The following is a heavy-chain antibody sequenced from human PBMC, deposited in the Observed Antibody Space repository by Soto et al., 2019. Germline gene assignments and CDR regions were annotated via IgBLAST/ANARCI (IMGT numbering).Heavy chain of an antibody. CDR2: ISAYNGNT. D-gene: IGHD3-10*01. Sequence: GASVKVSCKASGYTFTSYGISWVRQAPGQGLEWMGWISAYNGNTNYAQKLQGRVTMTTDTSTSTAYMELRSLRSDDTAVYYCARDLLWFGEFSSWYFDYWGQGTLVTVSS. CDR3: ARDLLWFGEFSSWYFDY. CDR1: GYTFTSYG. V-gene: IGHV1-18*04. J-gene: IGHJ4*02.